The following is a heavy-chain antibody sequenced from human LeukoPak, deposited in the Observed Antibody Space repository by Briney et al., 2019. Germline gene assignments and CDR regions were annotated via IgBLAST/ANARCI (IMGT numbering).Heavy chain of an antibody. J-gene: IGHJ4*02. CDR1: GGTFSSYA. Sequence: SVKVSCKASGGTFSSYAISWVRQAPGQGLEWVGRIIPIFGTANYAQKFQGRVTITTDESTSTAYMELSSLRSEDTAVYYCARSSLLWFGELSDAVVYWGQGTLVTVSS. CDR2: IIPIFGTA. CDR3: ARSSLLWFGELSDAVVY. D-gene: IGHD3-10*01. V-gene: IGHV1-69*05.